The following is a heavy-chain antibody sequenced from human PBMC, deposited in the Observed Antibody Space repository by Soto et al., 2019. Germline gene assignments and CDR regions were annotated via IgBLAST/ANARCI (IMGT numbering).Heavy chain of an antibody. D-gene: IGHD3-9*01. Sequence: GGSLRLSCAASGFTFSSYAMSWVRQAPGKGLEWVSAISGSGGSTYYADSVKGRFTISRDNSKNTLYLQMNSLRAEDTAVYYCAKPIIDSLRYFDWLLQLGYYYYMDVWGKGTTVTVSS. CDR2: ISGSGGST. V-gene: IGHV3-23*01. CDR1: GFTFSSYA. CDR3: AKPIIDSLRYFDWLLQLGYYYYMDV. J-gene: IGHJ6*03.